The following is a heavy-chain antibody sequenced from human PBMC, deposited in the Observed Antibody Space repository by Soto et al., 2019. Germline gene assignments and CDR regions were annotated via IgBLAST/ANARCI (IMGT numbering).Heavy chain of an antibody. CDR1: GGSISSGGYY. D-gene: IGHD2-2*01. V-gene: IGHV4-31*03. Sequence: PSETLSLTCTVSGGSISSGGYYWRWIRHHPGKGLEWIGYIYYSGSTYYNPSLKSRVTISVDTSKNQFSLKLSSVTAADTAVYYCARDRAYCSSTSCRAGGMDVWGQGTTVTVSS. CDR3: ARDRAYCSSTSCRAGGMDV. CDR2: IYYSGST. J-gene: IGHJ6*02.